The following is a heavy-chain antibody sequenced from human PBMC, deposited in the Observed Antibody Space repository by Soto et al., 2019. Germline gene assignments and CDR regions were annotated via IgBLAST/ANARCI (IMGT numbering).Heavy chain of an antibody. V-gene: IGHV3-74*03. CDR1: GFTFRNYW. J-gene: IGHJ5*02. Sequence: EVQLVESGGGLVQPGGSLRLACAASGFTFRNYWMYWVRQPPGKGLVWVSRINDDGSTTTYADSVKGRFTISRDNAKKTQFMQTDSLGAEDMGVYYCARGNYGPDLWGQGNLVTFPS. CDR2: INDDGSTT. CDR3: ARGNYGPDL. D-gene: IGHD3-10*01.